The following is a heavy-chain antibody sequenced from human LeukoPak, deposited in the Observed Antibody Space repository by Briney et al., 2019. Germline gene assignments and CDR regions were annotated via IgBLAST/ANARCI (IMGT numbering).Heavy chain of an antibody. V-gene: IGHV1-18*01. D-gene: IGHD1-26*01. Sequence: GASVKVSCKTSGYTFSTYGLSWVRQAPGQGLEWMGWISGNSGKTHYAQKFQDRVTLTTDTSSTTASMELRSLRSDDTAMYYCARNAGSYFEFAPWGQGTLVTVSS. J-gene: IGHJ5*02. CDR1: GYTFSTYG. CDR2: ISGNSGKT. CDR3: ARNAGSYFEFAP.